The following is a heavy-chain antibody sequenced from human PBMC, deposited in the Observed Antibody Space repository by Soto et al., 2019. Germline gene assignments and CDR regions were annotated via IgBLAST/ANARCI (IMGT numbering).Heavy chain of an antibody. J-gene: IGHJ4*02. D-gene: IGHD2-2*01. Sequence: QVQLQESGPGLVKPSETLSLTCTVSGGSLSSYYWGWIRPPAGKGLEWIGRISTSGSTNYNPSLKGGVTMSVDTSKNQFSLRLSSVTAADMAVYYCAGGSCRSSGCYGFDFWGQGTLVTVSS. V-gene: IGHV4-4*07. CDR2: ISTSGST. CDR1: GGSLSSYY. CDR3: AGGSCRSSGCYGFDF.